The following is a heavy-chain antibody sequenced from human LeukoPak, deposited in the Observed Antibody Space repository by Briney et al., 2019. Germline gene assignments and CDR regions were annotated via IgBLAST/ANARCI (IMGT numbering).Heavy chain of an antibody. Sequence: SETLSLTCTVSGGSISSGGYYWSWIRQHPGKGLEWIGYIYYSGSTYYNPSLKSRVTISVDTSKNQFSLKLSSVTAADTAVYYCARAPRGDDSSGYYYPVNFQHWGQGTLVTVSS. V-gene: IGHV4-31*03. J-gene: IGHJ1*01. CDR1: GGSISSGGYY. D-gene: IGHD3-22*01. CDR3: ARAPRGDDSSGYYYPVNFQH. CDR2: IYYSGST.